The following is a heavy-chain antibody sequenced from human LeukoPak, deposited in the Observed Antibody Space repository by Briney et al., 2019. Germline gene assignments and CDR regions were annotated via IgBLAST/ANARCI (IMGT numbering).Heavy chain of an antibody. CDR1: GFTFSSYG. J-gene: IGHJ4*02. CDR2: ISGSGGST. D-gene: IGHD2-15*01. V-gene: IGHV3-23*01. CDR3: AKDPSAITPYYFDY. Sequence: PGGSLRLSCAASGFTFSSYGMSWVRQAPGKGLEWVSAISGSGGSTYYADSVKGRFTISRDNSKNTLYLQMNSLRAGDTAVYYCAKDPSAITPYYFDYWGQGTLVTVSS.